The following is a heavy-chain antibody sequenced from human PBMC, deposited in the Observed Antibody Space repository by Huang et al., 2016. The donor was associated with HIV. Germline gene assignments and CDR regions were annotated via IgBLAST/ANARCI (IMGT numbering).Heavy chain of an antibody. CDR2: SRSKASGGTT. J-gene: IGHJ4*02. V-gene: IGHV3-49*05. Sequence: EVQLVESGGGLVKPGRSLRLSCTASGFTFGDYAMSWFRQAPGKGLEGVCFSRSKASGGTTEYAASVKGRFTISRDDSKSIAYLQMNSLKIEDTAVYYCTRENYDFWSGYYKYYFDYWGQGTLVTVSS. D-gene: IGHD3-3*01. CDR1: GFTFGDYA. CDR3: TRENYDFWSGYYKYYFDY.